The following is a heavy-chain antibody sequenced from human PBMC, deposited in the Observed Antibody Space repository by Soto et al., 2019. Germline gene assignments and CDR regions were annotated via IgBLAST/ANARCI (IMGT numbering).Heavy chain of an antibody. V-gene: IGHV1-69*13. CDR2: IIPIFGTT. D-gene: IGHD2-2*01. CDR3: ARDDGACSSDSCSHDYYYGMAV. J-gene: IGHJ6*02. Sequence: SVKVSCKVSGVTFSTYSISWVRQAPGQGLEWMGGIIPIFGTTNYAQKFQGRVTITADESTSTAYMELRSLRSEDTAVYYCARDDGACSSDSCSHDYYYGMAVWGRGTTVTVSS. CDR1: GVTFSTYS.